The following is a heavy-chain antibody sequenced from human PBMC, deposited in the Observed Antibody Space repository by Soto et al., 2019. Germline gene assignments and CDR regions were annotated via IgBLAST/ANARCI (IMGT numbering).Heavy chain of an antibody. V-gene: IGHV3-7*02. CDR1: GFSFYNYW. J-gene: IGHJ3*02. CDR3: ARGSSNAFDI. Sequence: EVQLVEFGGGLVQPGESLRLSCAASGFSFYNYWMNWVRQAPGKGPEWVANIKPDGSDKNYVDSVKGRFTISRDNAKNSLFLQMNSLRAEDTAVYYCARGSSNAFDIWGQGTMVTVSS. CDR2: IKPDGSDK.